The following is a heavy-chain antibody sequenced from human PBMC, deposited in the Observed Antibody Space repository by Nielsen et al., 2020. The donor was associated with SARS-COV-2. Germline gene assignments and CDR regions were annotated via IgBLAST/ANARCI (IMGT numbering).Heavy chain of an antibody. CDR3: ATNYYDGSAYYYDPLGFDY. J-gene: IGHJ4*02. Sequence: SVKVSCKASGYTFTSYTINWVRQAPGQGLEWMGRVIPVLGTANYAQKFQDRVTISADKSTSAAYMDLSSLRSEDTALYYCATNYYDGSAYYYDPLGFDYWGQGTLVTVSS. V-gene: IGHV1-69*08. CDR1: GYTFTSYT. D-gene: IGHD3-22*01. CDR2: VIPVLGTA.